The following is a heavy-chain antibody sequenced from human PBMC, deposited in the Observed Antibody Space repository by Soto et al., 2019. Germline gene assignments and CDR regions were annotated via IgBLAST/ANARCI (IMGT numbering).Heavy chain of an antibody. Sequence: PSETLSLTCTVSGGSISSYYWSFIRQPAGKGLECIWRIYSSGSTNYNPSLKSRVTMSVDTSKNQFSLKLSSVTAADTAVYYCAREAGYGMDVWGQGTTVTVSS. CDR1: GGSISSYY. CDR3: AREAGYGMDV. J-gene: IGHJ6*02. V-gene: IGHV4-4*07. CDR2: IYSSGST.